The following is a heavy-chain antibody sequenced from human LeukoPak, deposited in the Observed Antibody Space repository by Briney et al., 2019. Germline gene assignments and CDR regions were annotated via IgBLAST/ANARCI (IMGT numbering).Heavy chain of an antibody. V-gene: IGHV1-2*02. Sequence: AAVKVSCKASGYTFTGYYRHWVRQAPGQPREWMGWINPNSVGTNYAQQFQCRVTRTRDTSISTAHMDLSRLRCDYTAVYYCARARGGIWFGESLIGYWGQGTLVTVSS. D-gene: IGHD3-10*01. CDR3: ARARGGIWFGESLIGY. J-gene: IGHJ4*02. CDR2: INPNSVGT. CDR1: GYTFTGYY.